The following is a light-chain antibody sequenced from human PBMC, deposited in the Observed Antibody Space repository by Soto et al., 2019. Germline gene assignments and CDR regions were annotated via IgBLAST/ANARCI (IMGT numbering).Light chain of an antibody. CDR2: GAS. Sequence: EIVMTXSPATLSVSPGERATLSCRASQSVSSNLAWYQQKPGQAPRLLIYGASTRATGIPARFSGSGSGTEFTLTISSLQSEDFAVYYCQQYNNWPGTFGQGTKVEIK. J-gene: IGKJ1*01. CDR1: QSVSSN. V-gene: IGKV3-15*01. CDR3: QQYNNWPGT.